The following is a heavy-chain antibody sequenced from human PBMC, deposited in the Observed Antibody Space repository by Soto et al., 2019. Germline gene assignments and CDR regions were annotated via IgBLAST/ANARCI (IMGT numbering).Heavy chain of an antibody. CDR1: GFTFSSYA. CDR2: ISYDGSNK. V-gene: IGHV3-30-3*01. CDR3: ARDIAARPILYYFDY. Sequence: GGSLRLSCAAPGFTFSSYAIHWVRQAPGKGLEWVAVISYDGSNKYYADSVKGRFTISRDKSKNTLYLQMNSLRAEDTAVYYCARDIAARPILYYFDYWGQGTLVTVSS. J-gene: IGHJ4*02. D-gene: IGHD6-6*01.